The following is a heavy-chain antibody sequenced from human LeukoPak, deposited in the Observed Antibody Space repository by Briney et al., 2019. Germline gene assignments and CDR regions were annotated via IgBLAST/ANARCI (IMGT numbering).Heavy chain of an antibody. CDR2: IYSGGST. Sequence: GSLRPSCASPGFTVSSNYMSWVRQAPGKGLEWVSVIYSGGSTYYADSVRGRFTISRHNSKNTLYLQMNSLRADDTAVYYCARGSPPYLLWGQGTMVTVSS. CDR3: ARGSPPYLL. J-gene: IGHJ3*01. V-gene: IGHV3-53*04. CDR1: GFTVSSNY. D-gene: IGHD3-10*01.